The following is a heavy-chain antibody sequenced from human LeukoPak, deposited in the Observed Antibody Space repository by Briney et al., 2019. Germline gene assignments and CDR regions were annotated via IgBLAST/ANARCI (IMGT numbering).Heavy chain of an antibody. CDR2: ISSSSSYI. CDR1: GFTFSDYY. CDR3: ARYSYGYPYFDY. V-gene: IGHV3-11*06. J-gene: IGHJ4*02. Sequence: GGSLRLSCAASGFTFSDYYMSWIRQAPGKGLEWVSSISSSSSYIYYADSVKGRFTISRDNAKNSLYLQMNSLRAEDTAVYYCARYSYGYPYFDYWGQGTLVTVSS. D-gene: IGHD5-18*01.